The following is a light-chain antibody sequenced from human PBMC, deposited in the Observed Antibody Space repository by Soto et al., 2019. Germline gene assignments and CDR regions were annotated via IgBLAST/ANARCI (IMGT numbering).Light chain of an antibody. J-gene: IGLJ1*01. Sequence: QSVLTQPAPVSGSPGQSITISCPGTSSDVGSYNLVSWYQQHPGKAPKLMIYEVSKRPSGVSNRFSGSKSGNTASLTISGLQAEDEADYYCCSYAGSSTPLIFGTGTKVTVL. CDR3: CSYAGSSTPLI. CDR2: EVS. CDR1: SSDVGSYNL. V-gene: IGLV2-23*02.